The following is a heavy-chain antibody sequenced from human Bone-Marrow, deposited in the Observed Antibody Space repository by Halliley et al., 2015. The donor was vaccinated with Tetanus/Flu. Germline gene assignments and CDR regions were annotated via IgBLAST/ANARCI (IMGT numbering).Heavy chain of an antibody. D-gene: IGHD6-19*01. V-gene: IGHV1-18*01. CDR3: ARVGSGWYNNWFDP. Sequence: WMGWINGYNGDTRYAQKFQGRVTVTIDTSTSTAYMELRGLRSDDTAIYYCARVGSGWYNNWFDPWGQGTLVTVSS. CDR2: INGYNGDT. J-gene: IGHJ5*02.